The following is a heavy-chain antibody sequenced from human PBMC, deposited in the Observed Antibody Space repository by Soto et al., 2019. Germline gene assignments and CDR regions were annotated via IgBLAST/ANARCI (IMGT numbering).Heavy chain of an antibody. CDR1: GYTFTSYG. CDR3: AGDRCSSTSCSSSDY. CDR2: ISAYNGNT. J-gene: IGHJ4*02. D-gene: IGHD2-2*01. V-gene: IGHV1-18*01. Sequence: QVQLVQSGAEVKKPGASVKVSCKASGYTFTSYGISWVRKAPGQGLEWMGWISAYNGNTNYAQKLQGRVTMTTDTSTRTAYMELRSLRSDDTAVYYCAGDRCSSTSCSSSDYWGQGTLVTVSS.